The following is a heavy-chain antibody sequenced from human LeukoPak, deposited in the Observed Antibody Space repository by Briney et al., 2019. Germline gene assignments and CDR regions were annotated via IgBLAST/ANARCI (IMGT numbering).Heavy chain of an antibody. CDR1: GGSISSGSYY. J-gene: IGHJ4*02. D-gene: IGHD6-19*01. CDR3: ARVIAVAGHPTFDY. Sequence: PSETLSLTCTVSGGSISSGSYYWSWIRQPAGKGLEWIGRIYTSGSTNYNPSLKSRVTISVDTSKNQFSLKLSSVTAADTAVYYCARVIAVAGHPTFDYWGQGTLVTVSS. CDR2: IYTSGST. V-gene: IGHV4-61*02.